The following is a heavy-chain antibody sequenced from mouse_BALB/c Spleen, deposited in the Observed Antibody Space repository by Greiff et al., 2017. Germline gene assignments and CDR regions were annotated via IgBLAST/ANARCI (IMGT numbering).Heavy chain of an antibody. CDR1: GFTFSSYA. V-gene: IGHV5-9-4*01. CDR3: ARDRSNAMDY. J-gene: IGHJ4*01. CDR2: ISSGGSYT. Sequence: EVQGVESGGGLVKPGGSLKLSCAASGFTFSSYAMSWVRQSPEKRLEWVAEISSGGSYTYYPDTVTGRVTISRDNAKNTLYLEMSSLRSEDTAMYYCARDRSNAMDYWGQGTSVTVSS.